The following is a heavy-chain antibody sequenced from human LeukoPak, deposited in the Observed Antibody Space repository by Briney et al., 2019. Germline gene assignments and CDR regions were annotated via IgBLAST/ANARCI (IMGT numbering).Heavy chain of an antibody. CDR1: GFTFSSYA. CDR3: ARELYGSGSYSLDY. V-gene: IGHV3-30*04. J-gene: IGHJ4*02. Sequence: GGSLRFSCAASGFTFSSYAMHWVRQAPGKGLEWVAVISYDGSNKYYADSVKGRFTISRDNSKNALYLQMNSLRAEDTAVYYCARELYGSGSYSLDYWGQGTLVTVSS. D-gene: IGHD3-10*01. CDR2: ISYDGSNK.